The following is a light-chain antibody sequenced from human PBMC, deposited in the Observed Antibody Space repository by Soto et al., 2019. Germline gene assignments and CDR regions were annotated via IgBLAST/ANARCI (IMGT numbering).Light chain of an antibody. J-gene: IGKJ1*01. V-gene: IGKV1-5*03. CDR2: KAS. Sequence: DIQMTQSPSTLSGSVGDRVTITCRASQTISSWLAWYKQKPGKAPKLLIYKASTLNSGVPSRFSGSGSGTEFTLTISSLQPDDFATYYCQHYNSYSLAFGEGTKVELK. CDR3: QHYNSYSLA. CDR1: QTISSW.